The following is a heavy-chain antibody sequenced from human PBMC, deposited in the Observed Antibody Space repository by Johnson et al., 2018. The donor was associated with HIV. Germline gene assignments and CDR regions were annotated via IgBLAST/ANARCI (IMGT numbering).Heavy chain of an antibody. V-gene: IGHV3-30*18. CDR2: ISHDANNK. CDR1: GFIFSDFG. D-gene: IGHD1-1*01. CDR3: AKVFSDNWNLASSLDDAFNI. J-gene: IGHJ3*02. Sequence: QVQLVESGGTVVQPGRSLRLSCAASGFIFSDFGMHWVRQAPGKGLEWVAVISHDANNKFYADSVKGRFAVARDDSKNTLYLKMSSLRVEDTAVYHCAKVFSDNWNLASSLDDAFNIWGQGTMVTVSS.